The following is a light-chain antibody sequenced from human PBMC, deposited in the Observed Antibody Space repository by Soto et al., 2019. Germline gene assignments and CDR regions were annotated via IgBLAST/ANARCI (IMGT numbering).Light chain of an antibody. CDR2: YND. V-gene: IGLV1-36*01. CDR1: NSNIGSNA. CDR3: ATWDDRLTAWV. Sequence: QSVLTQSPSVSGAPRQSVNFSCSGNNSNIGSNAVHWYQQLPGNAPKLLMYYNDMLPSGVSDRFSGSKSGTSASLAISGLQSEDEGDYYCATWDDRLTAWVFGGGTKVTVL. J-gene: IGLJ3*02.